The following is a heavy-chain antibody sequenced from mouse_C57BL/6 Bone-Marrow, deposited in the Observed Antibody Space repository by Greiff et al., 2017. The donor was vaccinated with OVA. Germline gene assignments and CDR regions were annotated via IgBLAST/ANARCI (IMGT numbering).Heavy chain of an antibody. J-gene: IGHJ2*01. Sequence: VQLQQPGAELVKPGASVKLSCKASGYTFTSYWMHWVKQRPGQGLEWIGIIHPNSGSTNYNEKFKSKATLTVDKSSSTAYMQLSSLTSEDSAVYYCARGTSYYGSSPYYFDYWGQGTTLTVSS. CDR2: IHPNSGST. D-gene: IGHD1-1*01. V-gene: IGHV1-64*01. CDR3: ARGTSYYGSSPYYFDY. CDR1: GYTFTSYW.